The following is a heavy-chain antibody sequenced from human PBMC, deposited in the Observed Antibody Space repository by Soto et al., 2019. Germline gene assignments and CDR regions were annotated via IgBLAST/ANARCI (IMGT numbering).Heavy chain of an antibody. Sequence: QGQLVESGGGLVKPGGALRLSCSASGLTFSDYYMSWILQAPGKGLEWVSYISSSSSYTNYADAVKGRFTISRDNAKNSLYLQLNRLSAEDKDVYYCARVGGGYSYGEFDYWGQGTLVTVSS. D-gene: IGHD5-18*01. CDR2: ISSSSSYT. CDR3: ARVGGGYSYGEFDY. J-gene: IGHJ4*02. V-gene: IGHV3-11*06. CDR1: GLTFSDYY.